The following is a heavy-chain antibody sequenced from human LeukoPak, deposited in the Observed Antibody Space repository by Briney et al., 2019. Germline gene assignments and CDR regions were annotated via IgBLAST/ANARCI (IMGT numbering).Heavy chain of an antibody. Sequence: AGGSLRLSCAASGFTFSSYSMNWVRQAPGKGLEWVSAVSGGGGSTYYADSVKGRFTISRDNSKNTVYLQMNSLRAEDTAVYYCAKGGAQQAVYYYDYWGQGTLVTVSS. CDR3: AKGGAQQAVYYYDY. CDR2: VSGGGGST. CDR1: GFTFSSYS. J-gene: IGHJ4*02. V-gene: IGHV3-23*01. D-gene: IGHD2-8*01.